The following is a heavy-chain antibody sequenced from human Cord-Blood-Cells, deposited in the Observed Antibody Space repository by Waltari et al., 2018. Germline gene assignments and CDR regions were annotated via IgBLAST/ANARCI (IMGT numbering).Heavy chain of an antibody. CDR2: ISAYNGNT. J-gene: IGHJ4*02. CDR1: GYTFPSLG. V-gene: IGHV1-18*01. CDR3: ARDGAPNYYGSGSYDY. D-gene: IGHD3-10*01. Sequence: QVQLVQSGAEVKKPGASVKVSCKASGYTFPSLGIRWVRQAPGQGLEWMGWISAYNGNTNYAQKLQGRVTMTTDTSTSTAYMELRSLRSDDTAVYYCARDGAPNYYGSGSYDYWGQGTLVTVSS.